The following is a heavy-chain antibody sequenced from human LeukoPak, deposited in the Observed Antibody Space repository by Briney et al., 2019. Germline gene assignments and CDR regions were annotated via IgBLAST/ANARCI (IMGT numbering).Heavy chain of an antibody. J-gene: IGHJ4*02. CDR1: GFTFGSYS. CDR2: ISSSSSTI. D-gene: IGHD3-22*01. V-gene: IGHV3-48*02. CDR3: ARVPLYDRSGYYFDY. Sequence: GGSLRLSCAASGFTFGSYSMNWVRQAPGKGLEWVSYISSSSSTIYYADSVKGRFTISRDNAKNSLFLQMDSLRDEDTAVYYCARVPLYDRSGYYFDYWGLGTLVTVSS.